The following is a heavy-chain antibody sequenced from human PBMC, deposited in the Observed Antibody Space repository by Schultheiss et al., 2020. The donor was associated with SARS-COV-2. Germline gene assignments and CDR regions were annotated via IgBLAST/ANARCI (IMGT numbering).Heavy chain of an antibody. CDR1: GGSFSGYY. J-gene: IGHJ4*02. CDR2: IYYSGST. CDR3: ARVDYGDYYYFDY. V-gene: IGHV4-34*01. Sequence: SETLSLTCAVYGGSFSGYYWSWIRQPPGKGLEWIGSIYYSGSTYYNPSLKSRVTISVDTSKNQFSLKLSSVTAADTAVYYCARVDYGDYYYFDYWGQGTLVTVSS. D-gene: IGHD4-17*01.